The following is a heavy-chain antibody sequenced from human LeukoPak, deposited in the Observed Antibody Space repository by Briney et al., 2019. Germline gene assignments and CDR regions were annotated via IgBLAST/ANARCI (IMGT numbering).Heavy chain of an antibody. CDR1: GGSISSGGYY. Sequence: SETLSLTCTVSGGSISSGGYYWSWIRQHPGKVLEWIGYIYYSGSTYYNPSLKSRVTISVDKSKNQFSLKLSSVTAADTAVYYCARDQDIVVVWGQGTLVTVSS. J-gene: IGHJ4*02. CDR3: ARDQDIVVV. CDR2: IYYSGST. V-gene: IGHV4-31*03. D-gene: IGHD2-15*01.